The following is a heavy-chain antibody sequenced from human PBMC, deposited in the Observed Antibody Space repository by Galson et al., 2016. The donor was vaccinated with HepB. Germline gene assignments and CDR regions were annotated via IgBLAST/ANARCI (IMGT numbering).Heavy chain of an antibody. J-gene: IGHJ4*02. CDR2: IDPDDSHT. Sequence: QSGAEVKRPGESLRISCKGSGYSFTSYWLSWVRQMPGKGLEWIGRIDPDDSHTNYSPSLQGHVTMSGDKSAKTAFLQWSSLKVSDTATYFCVSRYYYDSSGSFDHWGQGTLVTVSA. CDR1: GYSFTSYW. CDR3: VSRYYYDSSGSFDH. D-gene: IGHD3-22*01. V-gene: IGHV5-10-1*01.